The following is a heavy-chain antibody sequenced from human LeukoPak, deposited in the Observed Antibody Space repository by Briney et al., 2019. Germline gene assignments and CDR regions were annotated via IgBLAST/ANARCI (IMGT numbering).Heavy chain of an antibody. CDR3: TTDAALGQFDYYDRSGNFDY. D-gene: IGHD3-22*01. Sequence: GGSLRLSCAASGFTFSNAWMSWVRQAPGKGLEWVGRIKSKTDGGTTDYAAPVKGRFTISRDDSKNTLYLQMNSLKTEDTAVYYCTTDAALGQFDYYDRSGNFDYWGQGTLVTVSS. CDR1: GFTFSNAW. CDR2: IKSKTDGGTT. V-gene: IGHV3-15*01. J-gene: IGHJ4*02.